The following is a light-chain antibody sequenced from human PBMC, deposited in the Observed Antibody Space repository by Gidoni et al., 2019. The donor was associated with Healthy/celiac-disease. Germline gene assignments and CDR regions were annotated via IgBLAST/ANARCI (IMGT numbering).Light chain of an antibody. Sequence: DIQMTPSPSTLSASVGARVTITCRASQSISNWLAWYQQKPGNDPKLLIYKASSLESGGPSRFSGSGYGTEFTLTISSLQPDDVATDYCQQYNSYSRTFGQGTKVEIK. CDR2: KAS. J-gene: IGKJ1*01. CDR1: QSISNW. CDR3: QQYNSYSRT. V-gene: IGKV1-5*03.